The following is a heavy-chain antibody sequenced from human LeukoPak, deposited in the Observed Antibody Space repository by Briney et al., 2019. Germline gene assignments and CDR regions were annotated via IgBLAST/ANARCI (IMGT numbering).Heavy chain of an antibody. CDR1: GGSFSGYY. CDR2: INHSGST. J-gene: IGHJ5*02. D-gene: IGHD2-15*01. V-gene: IGHV4-34*01. CDR3: ARGGIVVVVAATGWFDP. Sequence: PSETLSLTCAVYGGSFSGYYWSWIRQPPGKGLEWIGEINHSGSTNYNPSLKNRVTISVDTSKNQFSLKLSSVTAADTAVYYCARGGIVVVVAATGWFDPWGQGTLVTVSS.